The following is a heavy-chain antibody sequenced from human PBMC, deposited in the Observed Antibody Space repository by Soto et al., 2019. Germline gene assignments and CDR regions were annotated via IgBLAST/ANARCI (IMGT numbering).Heavy chain of an antibody. D-gene: IGHD3-10*01. V-gene: IGHV3-23*01. CDR1: GFTFGTTD. Sequence: GSLRLSCAASGFTFGTTDMSWVRQAPGEGLEWVSTIDGSGGITYYADSVKGRFTISRDNSRNTVYLQMNSLRGDDTALYYCVKNSGWFNTWGQGAMVIVSS. J-gene: IGHJ5*02. CDR2: IDGSGGIT. CDR3: VKNSGWFNT.